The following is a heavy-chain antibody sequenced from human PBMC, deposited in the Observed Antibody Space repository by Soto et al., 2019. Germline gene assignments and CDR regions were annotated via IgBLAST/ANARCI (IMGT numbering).Heavy chain of an antibody. CDR1: GGSFSGYY. Sequence: SETLSLTCAVYGGSFSGYYWSWTRQPPGKGLEWIGEINHSGSTNYNPSLKSRVTISVDTSKNQFSLKLSSVTAADTAVYYCAGLAPNGHIDYWGQGTLVTVSS. V-gene: IGHV4-34*01. J-gene: IGHJ4*02. D-gene: IGHD2-21*01. CDR2: INHSGST. CDR3: AGLAPNGHIDY.